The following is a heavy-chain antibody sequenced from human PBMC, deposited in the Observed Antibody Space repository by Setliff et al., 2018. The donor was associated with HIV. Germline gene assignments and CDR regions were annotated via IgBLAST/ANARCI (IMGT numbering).Heavy chain of an antibody. CDR1: GYTFTSYD. J-gene: IGHJ4*02. D-gene: IGHD7-27*01. CDR3: ARVKTGDPLYFDH. Sequence: GASVKVSCKASGYTFTSYDINWVRQATGQGLEWMGWMNPNSGNTGYAQEFQGRVTITSDTSASTAYLELSSLKSEDMAVYYCARVKTGDPLYFDHWGQGTLVTVSS. CDR2: MNPNSGNT. V-gene: IGHV1-8*03.